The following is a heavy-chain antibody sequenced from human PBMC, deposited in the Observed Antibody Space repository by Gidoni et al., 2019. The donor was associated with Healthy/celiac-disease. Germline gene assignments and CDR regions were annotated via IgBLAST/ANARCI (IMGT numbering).Heavy chain of an antibody. Sequence: QVQLVESGGGVVQTGRSRRRSGEASGFTFRSYAMPWVRQAPGKGLEWVAVISYDGSNKYYADSVKGRFTISRDNSKNTLYLQMNSLRAEDTAVYYCARGGDTAMVTFVWFLDYWGQGTLVTVSS. CDR2: ISYDGSNK. D-gene: IGHD5-18*01. J-gene: IGHJ4*02. CDR1: GFTFRSYA. V-gene: IGHV3-30-3*01. CDR3: ARGGDTAMVTFVWFLDY.